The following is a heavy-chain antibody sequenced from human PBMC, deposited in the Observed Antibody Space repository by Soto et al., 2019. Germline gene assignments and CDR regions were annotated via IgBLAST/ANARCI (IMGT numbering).Heavy chain of an antibody. CDR2: IYYSGST. V-gene: IGHV4-59*01. Sequence: SETXSLTCTFSGGSISSYYWRWMRHPPGKGLELIGYIYYSGSTNYNPSLKSRVTISVDTSKNQFSLKLSSVTAADTAVYYCAGGSEEYPGYSGSDDYWLDTWGQGTLVTVSS. CDR3: AGGSEEYPGYSGSDDYWLDT. J-gene: IGHJ5*02. D-gene: IGHD5-12*01. CDR1: GGSISSYY.